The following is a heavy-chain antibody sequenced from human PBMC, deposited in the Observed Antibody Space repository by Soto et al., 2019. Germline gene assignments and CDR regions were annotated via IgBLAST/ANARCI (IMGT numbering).Heavy chain of an antibody. Sequence: SVKVSCKASGGTFSSYAISWVRQAPGQGLEWMGGIIPIFGTANYAQKFQGRVTITADESASTAYMELSSLKASDTAMYYCAVTSGEVGVDFDYWGQGTLVTVSS. V-gene: IGHV1-69*13. CDR3: AVTSGEVGVDFDY. CDR2: IIPIFGTA. D-gene: IGHD6-19*01. CDR1: GGTFSSYA. J-gene: IGHJ4*02.